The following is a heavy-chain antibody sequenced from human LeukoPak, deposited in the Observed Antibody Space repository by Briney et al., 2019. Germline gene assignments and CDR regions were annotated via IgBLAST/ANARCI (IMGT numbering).Heavy chain of an antibody. J-gene: IGHJ4*02. CDR3: ARAIYDSSGHLSPHFDY. CDR2: IGTAGDT. D-gene: IGHD3-22*01. Sequence: PGGSLRLSCAASGFTFSSYDMHWVRQATGKGLEWVSAIGTAGDTYYPGSVKGRFTISRENAKNSLYLQMNSLRAGDTAVYYCARAIYDSSGHLSPHFDYWGQGTLVTVSS. CDR1: GFTFSSYD. V-gene: IGHV3-13*01.